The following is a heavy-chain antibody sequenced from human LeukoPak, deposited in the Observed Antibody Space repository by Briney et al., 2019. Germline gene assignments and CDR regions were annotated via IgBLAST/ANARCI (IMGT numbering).Heavy chain of an antibody. CDR2: ISSSSYI. J-gene: IGHJ4*02. D-gene: IGHD4-17*01. Sequence: GGSLRLSCAASGITLSSYSMNWVRQAPGKGLEWVSSISSSSYIYYTDSVKGRFTISRDNNKNSLYLQMDSLTADDTAVYFCACLRGPSDYWGQGTLVTVSS. CDR3: ACLRGPSDY. V-gene: IGHV3-21*01. CDR1: GITLSSYS.